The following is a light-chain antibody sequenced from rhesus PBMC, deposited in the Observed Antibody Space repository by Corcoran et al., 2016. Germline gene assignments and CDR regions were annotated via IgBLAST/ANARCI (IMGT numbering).Light chain of an antibody. V-gene: IGKV1-22*01. CDR1: QSISSW. CDR3: QQYNSSPRT. CDR2: KAS. J-gene: IGKJ1*01. Sequence: DIQMTQSPSSLSASVGDTVTITCRASQSISSWLAWYQQKPGKAPKLLMYKASSLQSGVPSRFSGSGSGTDFTLTISSLQSEDVATYYCQQYNSSPRTFGQGTKVEIK.